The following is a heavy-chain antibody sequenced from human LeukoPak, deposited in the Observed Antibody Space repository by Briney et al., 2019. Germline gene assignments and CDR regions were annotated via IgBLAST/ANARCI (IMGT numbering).Heavy chain of an antibody. CDR3: TTGVGYCSGGSCYYHIYYFEY. Sequence: GGSLRLSCAASGFTFSSYAMSWVRQAPGKGLEWVSAISGSGGSTYYADSVKGRFTISRDNSKNTVHLQMNSLKTEDTAVYYCTTGVGYCSGGSCYYHIYYFEYWGQGTLVTVSS. V-gene: IGHV3-23*01. D-gene: IGHD2-15*01. CDR1: GFTFSSYA. J-gene: IGHJ4*02. CDR2: ISGSGGST.